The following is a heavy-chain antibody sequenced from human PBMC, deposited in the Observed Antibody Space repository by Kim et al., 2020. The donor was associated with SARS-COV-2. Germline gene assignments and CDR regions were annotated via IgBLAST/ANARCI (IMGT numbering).Heavy chain of an antibody. CDR1: GGSISRSGYY. D-gene: IGHD3-10*01. Sequence: SETLSLTCSVSGGSISRSGYYWGWVRQPPGKGLEWIGTLFFSGRTYYNPSLKSRVTISADTSNNQFSLKLNSVTATDTAVYFCARLSFTYILGFWYFDLWGRGTLVTASS. CDR3: ARLSFTYILGFWYFDL. CDR2: LFFSGRT. J-gene: IGHJ2*01. V-gene: IGHV4-39*01.